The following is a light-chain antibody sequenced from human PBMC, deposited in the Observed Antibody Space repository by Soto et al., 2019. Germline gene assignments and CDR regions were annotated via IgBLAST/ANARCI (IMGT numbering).Light chain of an antibody. CDR3: QQYDNLPPTWT. J-gene: IGKJ1*01. CDR1: QDIATY. Sequence: DIQMTQSPSSLSASVGNRVTITCQASQDIATYLNWYQQKPGKAPNLLIYDASNLETGVPSRFSGGGYGTHFTFTISNLQPEDIATYYCQQYDNLPPTWTFGQGTKVEIE. V-gene: IGKV1-33*01. CDR2: DAS.